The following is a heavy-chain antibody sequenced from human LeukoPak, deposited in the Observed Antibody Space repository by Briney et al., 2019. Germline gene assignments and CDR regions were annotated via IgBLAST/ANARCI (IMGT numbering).Heavy chain of an antibody. D-gene: IGHD3-10*01. CDR1: GFTFSSYG. V-gene: IGHV3-23*03. CDR3: ARAMVRGELGSFDI. CDR2: IYSGGST. J-gene: IGHJ3*02. Sequence: GSLRLSCAASGFTFSSYGMSWVRQAPGKGLEWVSLIYSGGSTYYPDSVKGRFTISRDNARNSLYLQMNSLRAEDTAVYYCARAMVRGELGSFDIWGQGTMVTVSS.